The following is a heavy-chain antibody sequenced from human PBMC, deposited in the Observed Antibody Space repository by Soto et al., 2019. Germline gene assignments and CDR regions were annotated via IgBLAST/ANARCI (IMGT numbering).Heavy chain of an antibody. J-gene: IGHJ4*02. CDR1: GYTFASFG. Sequence: QVQLVQSGAEVKKPGASVKLSCKASGYTFASFGLHWVRQAPGQRPAWVGWINAGPGNTKYSEKLQDRVTITRDISASTGYMELSSLKPEDTSIYYCVRDRAAAVDFWGQGTPVTVSS. CDR3: VRDRAAAVDF. D-gene: IGHD6-13*01. CDR2: INAGPGNT. V-gene: IGHV1-3*01.